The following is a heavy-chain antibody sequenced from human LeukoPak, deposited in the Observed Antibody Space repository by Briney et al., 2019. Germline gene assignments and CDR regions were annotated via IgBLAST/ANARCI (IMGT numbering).Heavy chain of an antibody. D-gene: IGHD2-8*01. Sequence: PSETLSLTCTVSGGSISSYYWSWLRQPAGKGLEWIGRIYTSGSTNYNPSLKSRVTISVDKSKNQFSLKLSSVTAADTAVYYCARETPVRPFDYWGQGTLVTVSS. CDR1: GGSISSYY. V-gene: IGHV4-4*07. CDR3: ARETPVRPFDY. CDR2: IYTSGST. J-gene: IGHJ4*02.